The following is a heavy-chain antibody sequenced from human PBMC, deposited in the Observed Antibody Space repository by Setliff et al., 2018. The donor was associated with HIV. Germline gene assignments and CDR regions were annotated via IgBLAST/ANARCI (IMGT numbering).Heavy chain of an antibody. Sequence: ASVKVSCKTSGYTFISYGINWVRQAPGQGLEWMGWISPETGNTNYAQRLQGRVTITADRSSGTAHMELSSLRSEDTAVYYCARDSAVPSLYHYYYMDVWGEGTTVTVSS. CDR1: GYTFISYG. CDR3: ARDSAVPSLYHYYYMDV. V-gene: IGHV1-18*01. D-gene: IGHD6-19*01. CDR2: ISPETGNT. J-gene: IGHJ6*03.